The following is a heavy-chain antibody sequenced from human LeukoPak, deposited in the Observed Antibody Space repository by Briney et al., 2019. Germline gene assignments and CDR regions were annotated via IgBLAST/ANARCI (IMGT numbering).Heavy chain of an antibody. J-gene: IGHJ4*02. CDR3: AKDRGVYGDHAAGDY. Sequence: PGGSLRLSCAASGFTFSSYAMSWVRQAPGKGLEWVSAISGSGGSTYYADSVKGRFTISRDNSKNTLYLQMNSLRAEDTAVYYCAKDRGVYGDHAAGDYWGQGTLVTVSS. CDR2: ISGSGGST. CDR1: GFTFSSYA. D-gene: IGHD4-17*01. V-gene: IGHV3-23*01.